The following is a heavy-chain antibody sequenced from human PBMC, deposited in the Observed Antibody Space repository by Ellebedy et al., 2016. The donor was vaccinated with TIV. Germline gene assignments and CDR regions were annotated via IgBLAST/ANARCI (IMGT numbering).Heavy chain of an antibody. CDR1: GFTFSSYG. D-gene: IGHD5-18*01. CDR3: AREGDTAMVHGMDV. J-gene: IGHJ6*02. V-gene: IGHV3-33*01. Sequence: GESLKISCAASGFTFSSYGMHWVRQAPGKGLEWVAVIWYDGSNKKSADSVKGRFTISRDNSKNTLYLQMNSLRAEDTAVYYCAREGDTAMVHGMDVWGQGTTVTVSS. CDR2: IWYDGSNK.